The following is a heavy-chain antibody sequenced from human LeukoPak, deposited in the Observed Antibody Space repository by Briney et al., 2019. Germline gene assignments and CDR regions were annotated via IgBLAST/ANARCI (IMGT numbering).Heavy chain of an antibody. V-gene: IGHV4-61*08. Sequence: SETLSLTCTVSGASVSSGGYYWSWLRQPPGKGLEWIGYIYYSGSTNYSPSLKSRVTISVDTSKNQFSLKVSSVTAADTAVYYCARRGGSGRSFDYWGQGTLVTVSS. CDR2: IYYSGST. J-gene: IGHJ4*02. D-gene: IGHD3-10*01. CDR3: ARRGGSGRSFDY. CDR1: GASVSSGGYY.